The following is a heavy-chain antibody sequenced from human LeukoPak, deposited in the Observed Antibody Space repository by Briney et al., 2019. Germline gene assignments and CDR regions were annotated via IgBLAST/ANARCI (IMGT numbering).Heavy chain of an antibody. D-gene: IGHD3-10*01. J-gene: IGHJ4*02. CDR1: GYTFTSYG. Sequence: ASVKVSRKASGYTFTSYGISWVRQTPGQGLEWMGWISAYNGNTNYAQKLQGRVTMTTDTSTSTAYMELRSLRSDDTAVYYCARAYGSGSILGVFDYWGQGTLVTVSS. V-gene: IGHV1-18*01. CDR3: ARAYGSGSILGVFDY. CDR2: ISAYNGNT.